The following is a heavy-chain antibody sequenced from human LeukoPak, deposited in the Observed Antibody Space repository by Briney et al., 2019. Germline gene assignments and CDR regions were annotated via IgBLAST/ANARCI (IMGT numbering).Heavy chain of an antibody. V-gene: IGHV3-7*01. CDR1: GFTFSSYW. CDR3: RGIQLWARTYAFDI. J-gene: IGHJ3*02. Sequence: PGGSLRLSCAASGFTFSSYWRSWVRQAPGKGLEWVANIKQDGSEKYYVDSVKGRFTISRDNAKNSLYLQMNSLRAEDTAVYYCRGIQLWARTYAFDIWGQGTMVTVSS. CDR2: IKQDGSEK. D-gene: IGHD5-18*01.